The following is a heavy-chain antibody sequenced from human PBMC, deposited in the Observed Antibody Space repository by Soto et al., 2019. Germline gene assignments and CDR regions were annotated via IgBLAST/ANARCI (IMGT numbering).Heavy chain of an antibody. CDR2: IFPRDFGV. Sequence: GESLKISCQTSGYTFTNYWIGWVRQMPGGGLEWLGLIFPRDFGVRYSPSFEGQVTISADRSTATAFLQWRSLEVSDSALYFCARLVSLLQPIDSWGQGTPVTVSS. CDR1: GYTFTNYW. D-gene: IGHD4-4*01. CDR3: ARLVSLLQPIDS. J-gene: IGHJ5*01. V-gene: IGHV5-51*01.